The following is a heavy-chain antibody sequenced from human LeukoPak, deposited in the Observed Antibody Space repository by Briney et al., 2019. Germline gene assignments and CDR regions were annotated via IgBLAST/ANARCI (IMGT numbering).Heavy chain of an antibody. CDR2: ISGSGGST. CDR1: GYTFTSYA. Sequence: SCKASGYTFTSYAMNWVRQAPGKGLEWVSGISGSGGSTYYADSVKGRFTISRDNSKNTLYLQMSSLRAEDTAMYYCARAQLAAAATGGFDYWGQGTLVTVSS. D-gene: IGHD6-13*01. V-gene: IGHV3-23*01. CDR3: ARAQLAAAATGGFDY. J-gene: IGHJ4*02.